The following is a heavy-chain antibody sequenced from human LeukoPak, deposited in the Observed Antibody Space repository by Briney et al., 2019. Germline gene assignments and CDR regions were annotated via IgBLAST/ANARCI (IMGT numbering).Heavy chain of an antibody. CDR1: GFTVSSYY. CDR3: AKVSNSYYFDY. CDR2: IYSDSST. D-gene: IGHD4-11*01. Sequence: GGSLRLSCAASGFTVSSYYMNWVRQAPGKGLEWVSVIYSDSSTYYADSVKGRFTISRDNSKNTLYLQMNRLRAEDTAVYYCAKVSNSYYFDYWGQGTLVTVSS. J-gene: IGHJ4*02. V-gene: IGHV3-66*01.